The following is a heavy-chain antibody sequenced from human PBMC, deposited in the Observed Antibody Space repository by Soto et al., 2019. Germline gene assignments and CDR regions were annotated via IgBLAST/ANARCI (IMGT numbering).Heavy chain of an antibody. CDR3: ARGPLMSSYYGSGSRDRGYLDF. D-gene: IGHD3-10*01. CDR1: GGSFTGYY. CDR2: INQSGST. Sequence: QVQLQQWGAGLLKPSETLSLTCEVSGGSFTGYYWSWIRQPPGRGLEWIGEINQSGSTTYNPSLKCRFTMSVGASKKQFSLNVTSVTAADTAIYYRARGPLMSSYYGSGSRDRGYLDFWGQGSLVTVSS. J-gene: IGHJ4*02. V-gene: IGHV4-34*01.